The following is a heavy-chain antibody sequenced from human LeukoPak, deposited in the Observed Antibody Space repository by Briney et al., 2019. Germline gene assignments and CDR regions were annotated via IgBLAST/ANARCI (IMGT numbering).Heavy chain of an antibody. V-gene: IGHV3-9*01. D-gene: IGHD6-13*01. CDR2: ISWNSGSI. CDR1: GFTFDDYA. J-gene: IGHJ5*02. CDR3: AKDFSRYSSSWFNWFDP. Sequence: QPGRSLRLSCAASGFTFDDYAMHWVRQAPGKGLEWVSGISWNSGSIGYADSVKGRFTISRDNSKNTLYLQMNSLRAEDTAVYYCAKDFSRYSSSWFNWFDPWGQGTLVTVSS.